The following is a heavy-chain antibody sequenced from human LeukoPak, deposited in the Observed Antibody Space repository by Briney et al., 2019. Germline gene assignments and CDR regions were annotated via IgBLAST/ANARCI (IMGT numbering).Heavy chain of an antibody. V-gene: IGHV1-69*04. CDR1: GGTFCSYA. CDR3: ARLSSGSYGGSNAFDI. J-gene: IGHJ3*02. CDR2: IIPILGIA. D-gene: IGHD1-26*01. Sequence: SVRVSCKASGGTFCSYAICWVRQAPGQGLEWMGRIIPILGIANYAQKFQGRVTITADESTSTAYMELSSLRSEDTAVYYCARLSSGSYGGSNAFDIWGQGTMVTVSS.